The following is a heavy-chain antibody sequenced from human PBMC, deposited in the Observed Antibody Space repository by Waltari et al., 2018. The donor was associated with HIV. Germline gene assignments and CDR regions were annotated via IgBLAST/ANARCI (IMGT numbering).Heavy chain of an antibody. CDR3: ARVDRAGTTSGWDVFDI. Sequence: EVQLVESGGGLVRPGGSLRLACAASGFPVRSPPMGWVRQTPGKGLEYVSVMYSGGTTHYADSVNGRFTISRDSSKSALYLQMNTLRAEDTALYYCARVDRAGTTSGWDVFDIWGQGTMVTVSS. CDR1: GFPVRSPP. D-gene: IGHD1-1*01. CDR2: MYSGGTT. J-gene: IGHJ3*02. V-gene: IGHV3-66*01.